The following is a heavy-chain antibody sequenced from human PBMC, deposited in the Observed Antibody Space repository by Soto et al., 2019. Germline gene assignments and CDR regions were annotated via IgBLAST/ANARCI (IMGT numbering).Heavy chain of an antibody. J-gene: IGHJ4*02. CDR3: ARYQTDGPTSEYYFDY. V-gene: IGHV4-39*01. CDR2: IYYSGST. CDR1: GGSISSSSYY. Sequence: SETLSLTCTVSGGSISSSSYYWGWIRQPPGKGLEWIGSIYYSGSTYYNPSLKSRVTISVDTSKNQFSLKLSSVTAADTAVYYCARYQTDGPTSEYYFDYWGQGTLVTVSS. D-gene: IGHD1-1*01.